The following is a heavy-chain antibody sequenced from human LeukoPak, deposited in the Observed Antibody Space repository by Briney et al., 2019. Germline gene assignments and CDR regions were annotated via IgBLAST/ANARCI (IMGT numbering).Heavy chain of an antibody. CDR2: IYTSGST. CDR3: ARDRGYYYDSSDYWYFDL. Sequence: SETLSLTCTVSGGSISSYYWSWIRQPAGKGLEWIGRIYTSGSTNYNPSLKSRVTMSVDTSKNQFSLKLSSAPAADTAVYYCARDRGYYYDSSDYWYFDLWGRGTLVTVSS. V-gene: IGHV4-4*07. J-gene: IGHJ2*01. CDR1: GGSISSYY. D-gene: IGHD3-22*01.